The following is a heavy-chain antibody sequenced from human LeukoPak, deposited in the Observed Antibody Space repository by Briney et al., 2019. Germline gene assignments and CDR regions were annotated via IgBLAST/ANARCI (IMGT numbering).Heavy chain of an antibody. CDR3: ARERDGRFFDY. Sequence: GGSLRLSCEVSGLIFRSYWMSWVRQAPGKGLEWVANINQEGSEKYFEDSVKGRFTISRDNAKNSLHLQMNTLRAEDTAVYCCARERDGRFFDYWGQGTLVTVSS. CDR1: GLIFRSYW. J-gene: IGHJ4*02. CDR2: INQEGSEK. V-gene: IGHV3-7*01. D-gene: IGHD5-24*01.